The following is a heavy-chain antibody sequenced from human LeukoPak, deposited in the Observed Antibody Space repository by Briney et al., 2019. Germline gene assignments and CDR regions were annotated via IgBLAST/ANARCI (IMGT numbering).Heavy chain of an antibody. V-gene: IGHV3-53*01. CDR1: GFTVSSNY. Sequence: PGGSLRLSCAASGFTVSSNYMSWVRQAPGKGLEWVSVIYSGGNTYYADSVKGRFTVSRDNSKNTLYLQMNSLRAEDTALYYCARVGRDFVWGSYRYNYLDYWGQGTLVTVSS. CDR3: ARVGRDFVWGSYRYNYLDY. D-gene: IGHD3-16*02. J-gene: IGHJ4*02. CDR2: IYSGGNT.